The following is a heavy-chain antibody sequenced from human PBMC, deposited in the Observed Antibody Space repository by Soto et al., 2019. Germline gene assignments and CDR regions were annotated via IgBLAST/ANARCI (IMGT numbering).Heavy chain of an antibody. J-gene: IGHJ5*02. CDR1: GGSISSYY. Sequence: SETLSLNCTVSGGSISSYYWSWIRQPPGKGLEWIGYMFYSGSTNYNPSLKSRVAISVDTSKNQFSLKLSSVTAADTAVYYCARLVYTTSPFDPWGQGTLVTVSS. CDR3: ARLVYTTSPFDP. CDR2: MFYSGST. V-gene: IGHV4-59*01. D-gene: IGHD3-16*01.